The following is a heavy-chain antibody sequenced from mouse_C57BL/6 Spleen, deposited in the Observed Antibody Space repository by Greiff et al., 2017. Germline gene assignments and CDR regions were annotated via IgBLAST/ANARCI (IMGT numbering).Heavy chain of an antibody. J-gene: IGHJ4*01. CDR3: ARVGKWEDYYAMDY. D-gene: IGHD3-3*01. CDR2: IDPSDSYT. CDR1: GYTFTSYW. V-gene: IGHV1-69*01. Sequence: QVQLQQPGAELVMPGASVKLSCKASGYTFTSYWMHWVKQRPGQGLEWIGEIDPSDSYTNYNQKFKGKSTLTVDKSSSTAYMQLSSLTSEDSAVYYCARVGKWEDYYAMDYWGQGTSVTVSS.